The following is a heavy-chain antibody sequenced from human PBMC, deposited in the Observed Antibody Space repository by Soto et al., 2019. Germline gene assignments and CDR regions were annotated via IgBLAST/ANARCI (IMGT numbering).Heavy chain of an antibody. Sequence: GGSLRLSCAASGFTFSSYAMSWVRQAPGKGLEWVSAISGSGGSTYYADSVKGRFTISRDNSKNTLYLQMNSLRAEDTAVYYCAKAARGWHYYYSGMDVWAQGTTVTVSS. CDR3: AKAARGWHYYYSGMDV. D-gene: IGHD6-19*01. V-gene: IGHV3-23*01. CDR1: GFTFSSYA. CDR2: ISGSGGST. J-gene: IGHJ6*02.